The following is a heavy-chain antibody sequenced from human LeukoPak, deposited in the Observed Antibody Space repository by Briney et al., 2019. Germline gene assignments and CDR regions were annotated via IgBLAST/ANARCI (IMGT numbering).Heavy chain of an antibody. CDR3: ARAGGYYGSGSYYDY. D-gene: IGHD3-10*01. V-gene: IGHV4-59*01. CDR1: GGSISSYY. CDR2: IYYSGST. Sequence: SETLSLTCTVSGGSISSYYWSWIRQPPGKGLEWIGYIYYSGSTNYNPSLKSRVTISVDTSKNQFSLKLSSVTAAGTAVYYCARAGGYYGSGSYYDYWGQGTLVTVSS. J-gene: IGHJ4*02.